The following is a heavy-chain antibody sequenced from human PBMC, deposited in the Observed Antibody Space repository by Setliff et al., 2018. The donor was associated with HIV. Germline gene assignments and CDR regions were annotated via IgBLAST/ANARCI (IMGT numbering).Heavy chain of an antibody. CDR2: IHSSGTT. CDR3: ARHKTNYDFYAFDV. D-gene: IGHD3-3*01. V-gene: IGHV4-39*01. CDR1: GGSFSSSTYS. J-gene: IGHJ3*01. Sequence: PSETLSLTCTVSGGSFSSSTYSWGWIRQPPGMGLEWIGSIHSSGTTDYNPSLKSRVAMSVDTSRSQFSLKLRSVTAADTAVYYCARHKTNYDFYAFDVWGQGTMVS.